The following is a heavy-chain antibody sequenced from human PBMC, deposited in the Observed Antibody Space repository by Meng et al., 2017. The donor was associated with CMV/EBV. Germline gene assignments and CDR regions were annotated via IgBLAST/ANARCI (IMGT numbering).Heavy chain of an antibody. CDR1: GGTFSSFA. CDR3: ARGGDSWYSDY. V-gene: IGHV1-69*12. CDR2: IIPVFETA. Sequence: QLVKSAADGKNPGSSVKVSCKTSGGTFSSFAISWVRQATGEGLEWMGGIIPVFETANYAERFQDRVTITADDSTTTAYMELSSLRADDTALYFCARGGDSWYSDYWGQGTLVTVSS. J-gene: IGHJ4*02. D-gene: IGHD1-26*01.